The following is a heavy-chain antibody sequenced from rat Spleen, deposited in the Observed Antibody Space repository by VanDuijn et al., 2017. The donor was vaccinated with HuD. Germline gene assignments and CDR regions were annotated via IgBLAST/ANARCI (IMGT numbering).Heavy chain of an antibody. CDR3: ATSPGYFFDY. CDR1: GFTFSNYW. V-gene: IGHV5-58*01. D-gene: IGHD1-4*01. Sequence: EVQLVETGGGLVQPGRSLKLSCVASGFTFSNYWMYWIRQAPGKGLEWVSSINTDGGSTYSPDSVKGRFTFSRDNAENTVYLQMNSLRSEDTATYYCATSPGYFFDYWGQGTLVTVSS. CDR2: INTDGGST. J-gene: IGHJ3*01.